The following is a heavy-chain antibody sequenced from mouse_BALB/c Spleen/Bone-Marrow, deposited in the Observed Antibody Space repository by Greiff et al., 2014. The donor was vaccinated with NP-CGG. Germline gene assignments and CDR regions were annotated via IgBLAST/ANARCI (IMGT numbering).Heavy chain of an antibody. Sequence: EVQQVESGAELVKPGASVKLSCTASGFNIKDTYMHWVKQRPEQGLEWIGRIDPANGNTKYDPKFQGKATITADTSSNTAYLQLSSLTSEDTAVYYCAPYYYGSSQFAYWGQGTLVTVSA. CDR2: IDPANGNT. V-gene: IGHV14-3*02. CDR3: APYYYGSSQFAY. D-gene: IGHD1-1*01. J-gene: IGHJ3*01. CDR1: GFNIKDTY.